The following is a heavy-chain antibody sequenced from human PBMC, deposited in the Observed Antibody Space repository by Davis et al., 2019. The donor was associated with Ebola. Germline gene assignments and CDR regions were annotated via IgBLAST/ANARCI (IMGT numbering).Heavy chain of an antibody. CDR3: TRHASGSYARASFYYYGMDV. CDR2: ISGSGGST. D-gene: IGHD1-26*01. Sequence: PGGSLRLSCAASGFTFSSYAMSWVRQAPGKGLEWVSAISGSGGSTYYADSVKGRFTISRDDSKNTAYLQMNSLKTEDTAVYYCTRHASGSYARASFYYYGMDVWGQGTTVTVSS. V-gene: IGHV3-23*01. J-gene: IGHJ6*02. CDR1: GFTFSSYA.